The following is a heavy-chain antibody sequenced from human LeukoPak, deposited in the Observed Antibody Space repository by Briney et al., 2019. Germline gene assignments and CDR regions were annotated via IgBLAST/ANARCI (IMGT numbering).Heavy chain of an antibody. Sequence: ASEKVSCKASGYTFTGYYMHLVRQAPGQGLEWMGWFNPNSGGTNYLQKFQGRVTMTRYRSISTASMELNRLSSDDTAVYYCSRVLHSGSSFYFDYWGQGTLVTVS. J-gene: IGHJ4*02. CDR3: SRVLHSGSSFYFDY. V-gene: IGHV1-2*02. CDR2: FNPNSGGT. D-gene: IGHD1-26*01. CDR1: GYTFTGYY.